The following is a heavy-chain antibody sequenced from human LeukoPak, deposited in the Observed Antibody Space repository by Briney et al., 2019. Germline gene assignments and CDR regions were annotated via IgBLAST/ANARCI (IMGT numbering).Heavy chain of an antibody. CDR1: GYTFTSYD. J-gene: IGHJ6*02. D-gene: IGHD4-17*01. V-gene: IGHV1-8*01. CDR2: MNPNSGNT. Sequence: ASVKVSCKASGYTFTSYDINWVRQATGQGLEWMGWMNPNSGNTGYAQKFQGRVTVTRNTSISTAYMELSSLRSEDTAVYYCARGGDYVFDYYYGMDVWGQGTTVTVSS. CDR3: ARGGDYVFDYYYGMDV.